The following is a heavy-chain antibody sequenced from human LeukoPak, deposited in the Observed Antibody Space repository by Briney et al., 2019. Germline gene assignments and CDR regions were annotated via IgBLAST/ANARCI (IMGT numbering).Heavy chain of an antibody. Sequence: GASVKVSCKASGYTFTGYYMHWVRQAPGQGLEWMGRINPNSGGTNYAQKFQGRVTMTRDTSISTAYMELSRLRSDDTAVYYCARDVKKGGNIFDYWGQGTLVTVSS. J-gene: IGHJ4*02. CDR3: ARDVKKGGNIFDY. D-gene: IGHD4-23*01. V-gene: IGHV1-2*06. CDR1: GYTFTGYY. CDR2: INPNSGGT.